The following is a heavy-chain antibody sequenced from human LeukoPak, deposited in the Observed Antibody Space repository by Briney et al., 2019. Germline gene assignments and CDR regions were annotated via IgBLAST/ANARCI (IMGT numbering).Heavy chain of an antibody. V-gene: IGHV4-61*01. CDR2: IYYSGST. CDR1: GYSISSGYY. CDR3: ARYIWGSYPTFEDY. J-gene: IGHJ4*02. Sequence: SETLSLTCAVSGYSISSGYYWSWIRQPPGKGLEWIGYIYYSGSTNYNPSLKSRVTISVDTSKNQFSLKLSSVTAADTAVYSCARYIWGSYPTFEDYWGQGTLVTVSS. D-gene: IGHD3-16*02.